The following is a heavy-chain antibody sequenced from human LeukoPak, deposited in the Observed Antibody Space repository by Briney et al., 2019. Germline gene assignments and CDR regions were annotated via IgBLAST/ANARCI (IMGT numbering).Heavy chain of an antibody. CDR3: ASRPAYYDFWSGYYFDY. Sequence: GSLRLSCAASGFTFSSYAMGWVRQAPGKGLEWVSAISGSGGSTYYADSVKGRFTISRDNSKNTLYLQMNSLRAEDTAIYYCASRPAYYDFWSGYYFDYWGQGTLVTVSS. CDR2: ISGSGGST. D-gene: IGHD3-3*01. J-gene: IGHJ4*02. V-gene: IGHV3-23*01. CDR1: GFTFSSYA.